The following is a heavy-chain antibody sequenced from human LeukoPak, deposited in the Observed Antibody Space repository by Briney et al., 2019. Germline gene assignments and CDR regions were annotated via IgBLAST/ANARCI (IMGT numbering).Heavy chain of an antibody. V-gene: IGHV3-48*03. J-gene: IGHJ5*02. CDR3: AAPGIAVAGTKVDWFDP. D-gene: IGHD6-19*01. CDR1: GFTFSSYE. Sequence: GGSLRLSCAASGFTFSSYEMNWVRQAPGKGLEWVSYISSSGSTIYYADSVKGRFTISRDNAKNSLYLQMNSLRAEDTAVYYCAAPGIAVAGTKVDWFDPWGQGTLVTVSS. CDR2: ISSSGSTI.